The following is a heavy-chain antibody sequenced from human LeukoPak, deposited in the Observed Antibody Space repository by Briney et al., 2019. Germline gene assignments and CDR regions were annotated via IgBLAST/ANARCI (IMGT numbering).Heavy chain of an antibody. Sequence: GGSLRLSCSVSGFSLNSYAMQCVRPAPGKWMEWVAVISSDGSDKYYEGSVKGRLTISRDNSMNTLYLQMNSLRVEDTAVYYCAKDGGRVAAALDFWGQGTPVTVSS. CDR1: GFSLNSYA. CDR2: ISSDGSDK. J-gene: IGHJ4*02. V-gene: IGHV3-30*18. CDR3: AKDGGRVAAALDF. D-gene: IGHD6-13*01.